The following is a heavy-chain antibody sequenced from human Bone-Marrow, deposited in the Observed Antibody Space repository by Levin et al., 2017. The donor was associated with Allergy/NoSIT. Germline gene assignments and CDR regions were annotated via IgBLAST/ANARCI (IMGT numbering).Heavy chain of an antibody. V-gene: IGHV3-74*01. J-gene: IGHJ6*02. Sequence: GESLKISCAASGFTFSGYWMHWVRQAPGKGLVWVSRIHSDGSSTSYADSVKGRFTISRDNAKNTLYLQMNSLRVEDTAAYFCARGHYYAMDVWGQGTTVTVSS. CDR2: IHSDGSST. CDR1: GFTFSGYW. CDR3: ARGHYYAMDV.